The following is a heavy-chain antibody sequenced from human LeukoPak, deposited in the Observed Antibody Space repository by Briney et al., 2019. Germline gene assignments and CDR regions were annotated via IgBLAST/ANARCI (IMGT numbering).Heavy chain of an antibody. Sequence: GGSLRLSCAASGFTFSYSGMHWVRQAPGKGLEWVAGIWFDGSNKYYADSVKGRFTVSRDNSKNTLYLQMNSLRAEDTAVYYCARDFDYGSHYFDYWGQGTLVTVPS. D-gene: IGHD3-10*01. V-gene: IGHV3-33*01. CDR2: IWFDGSNK. CDR3: ARDFDYGSHYFDY. J-gene: IGHJ4*02. CDR1: GFTFSYSG.